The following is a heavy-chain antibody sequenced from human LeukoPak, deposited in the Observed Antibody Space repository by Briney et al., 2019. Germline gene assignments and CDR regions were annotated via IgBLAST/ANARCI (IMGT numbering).Heavy chain of an antibody. D-gene: IGHD2-15*01. CDR3: ASNKIFPGLYYFDY. CDR2: IYYSGST. CDR1: GGSISSGGYY. J-gene: IGHJ4*02. Sequence: PSETLSLTCTVSGGSISSGGYYWSWIRQHPGKGLEWIGYIYYSGSTYYNPSLKSRVTISVDTSKNQFSLKLSSVTAADTAVYYCASNKIFPGLYYFDYWGQGTLVTVSS. V-gene: IGHV4-31*03.